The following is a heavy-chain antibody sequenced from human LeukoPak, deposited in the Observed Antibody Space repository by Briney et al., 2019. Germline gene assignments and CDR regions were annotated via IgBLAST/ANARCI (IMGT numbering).Heavy chain of an antibody. CDR1: GGTFSSYA. V-gene: IGHV1-69*05. D-gene: IGHD3-9*01. CDR2: IIPIFGTA. CDR3: ARGFRYFDWLPPYYFDY. Sequence: GSSVKVSCKASGGTFSSYAISWVRQAPGQGLEWMGRIIPIFGTANYAQKLQGRVTMTTDTSTSTAYMELRSLRSDDTAVYYCARGFRYFDWLPPYYFDYWGQGTLVTVSS. J-gene: IGHJ4*02.